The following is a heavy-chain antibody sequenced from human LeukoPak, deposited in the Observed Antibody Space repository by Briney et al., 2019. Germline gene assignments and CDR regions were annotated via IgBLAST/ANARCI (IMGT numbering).Heavy chain of an antibody. J-gene: IGHJ6*03. D-gene: IGHD3-9*01. V-gene: IGHV3-11*04. Sequence: GGSLRLSCAASGFTFSDYYMSWIRQAPGKGLEWVSYISSSGSTIYYADSVKGRFTISRDNAKNSLYLQMNSLRAEDTAVYYCARASRSLRYFDWPYDKYYLDVWGKGTTVTVSS. CDR3: ARASRSLRYFDWPYDKYYLDV. CDR1: GFTFSDYY. CDR2: ISSSGSTI.